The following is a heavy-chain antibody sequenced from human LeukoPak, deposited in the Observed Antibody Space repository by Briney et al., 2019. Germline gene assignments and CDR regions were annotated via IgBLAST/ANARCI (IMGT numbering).Heavy chain of an antibody. J-gene: IGHJ5*02. Sequence: PGRSLRLSCAASGFTFSSYGMHWVRQAPGKGLEWVAVISYDGSDKYYADSVKGRFTISRDNSKNTLYLQMNSLRAEDTAVYYCVRAYHPGGWFDPWGQGTLVTVSS. V-gene: IGHV3-30*03. CDR1: GFTFSSYG. CDR2: ISYDGSDK. D-gene: IGHD2-21*01. CDR3: VRAYHPGGWFDP.